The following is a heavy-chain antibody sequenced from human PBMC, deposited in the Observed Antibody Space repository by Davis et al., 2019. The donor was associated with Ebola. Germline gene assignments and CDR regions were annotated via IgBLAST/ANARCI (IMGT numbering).Heavy chain of an antibody. D-gene: IGHD1-14*01. CDR2: SNPNSGVT. Sequence: ASVKVSCKASGYTFTSYAMNWVRQAPGQGLEWMGWSNPNSGVTNYAQKFQGRVTMTRDTSITTAYMELSRLTSDDTAVYYCARVAADRTKQYYFDNWGQGTLVTVSS. V-gene: IGHV1-2*02. J-gene: IGHJ4*02. CDR1: GYTFTSYA. CDR3: ARVAADRTKQYYFDN.